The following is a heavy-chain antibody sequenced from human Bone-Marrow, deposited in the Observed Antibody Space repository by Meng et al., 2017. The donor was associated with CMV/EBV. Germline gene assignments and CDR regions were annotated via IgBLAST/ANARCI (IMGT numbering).Heavy chain of an antibody. CDR2: ISYDGSNK. J-gene: IGHJ6*02. CDR3: ARGDYYYYGMDV. V-gene: IGHV3-30*04. CDR1: GFTFSSYA. Sequence: GGSPRLSCAASGFTFSSYAMHWVRQAPGKGLEWVAVISYDGSNKYYADSVKGRFTISRDNSKNTLYLQMNSLRAEDTAVYYCARGDYYYYGMDVWGQGTTVTVSS.